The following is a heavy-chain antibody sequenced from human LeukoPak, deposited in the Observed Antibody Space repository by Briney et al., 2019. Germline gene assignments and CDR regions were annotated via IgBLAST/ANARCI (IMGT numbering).Heavy chain of an antibody. CDR1: GFTFSSYS. CDR2: ISSSSRSYI. D-gene: IGHD1-26*01. CDR3: AKEQIVGPHDY. Sequence: PGGSLRLSCAASGFTFSSYSMNWVRQAPGKGLEWVSSISSSSRSYIYYADSVKGRFTISRDNAKNSLYLQMNSLRAEDTAVYYCAKEQIVGPHDYWGQGTLVTVSS. V-gene: IGHV3-21*01. J-gene: IGHJ4*02.